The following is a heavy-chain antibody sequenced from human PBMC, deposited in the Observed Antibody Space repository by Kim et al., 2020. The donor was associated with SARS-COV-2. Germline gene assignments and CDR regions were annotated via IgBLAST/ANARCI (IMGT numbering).Heavy chain of an antibody. CDR3: ATNPSWYSSSSKHFDY. Sequence: GGSLRLSCAASGFTFSSYSMNWVRQAPGKGLEWVSSISSSSSYIYYADSVKGRFTISRDNAKNSLYLQMNSLRAEDTAVYYCATNPSWYSSSSKHFDYWGQGTLVTVSS. J-gene: IGHJ4*02. V-gene: IGHV3-21*01. CDR2: ISSSSSYI. CDR1: GFTFSSYS. D-gene: IGHD6-6*01.